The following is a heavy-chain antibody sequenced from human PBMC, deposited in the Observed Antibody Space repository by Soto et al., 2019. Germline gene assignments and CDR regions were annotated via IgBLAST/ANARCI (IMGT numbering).Heavy chain of an antibody. J-gene: IGHJ4*02. CDR3: AIAVAGPTAIAY. V-gene: IGHV3-74*01. Sequence: EVQLVESGGGLVQPGESLRLSCVVSGFTISSYWMHWVRRAPGKGLVWVSRINGDGSSTNYADSVKGRFTISRDNAKNTLYLQMNTLRAEDTAVYYCAIAVAGPTAIAYWGQGNQVTVSS. CDR2: INGDGSST. D-gene: IGHD6-19*01. CDR1: GFTISSYW.